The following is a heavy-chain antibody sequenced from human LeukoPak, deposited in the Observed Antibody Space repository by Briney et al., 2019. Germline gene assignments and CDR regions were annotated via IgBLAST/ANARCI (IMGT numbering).Heavy chain of an antibody. CDR2: MNPSGDTT. V-gene: IGHV1-46*01. D-gene: IGHD2-15*01. Sequence: ASVKVSCKASGYTFTGYYMHWVRQAPGQGLEWMGIMNPSGDTTRYAQKFQGRVTMTRDTSTNTVYMELSNLRVEDTAVYYCAREECRGGGCYRAFYYYGMDVWGQGTTVTVSS. CDR1: GYTFTGYY. J-gene: IGHJ6*02. CDR3: AREECRGGGCYRAFYYYGMDV.